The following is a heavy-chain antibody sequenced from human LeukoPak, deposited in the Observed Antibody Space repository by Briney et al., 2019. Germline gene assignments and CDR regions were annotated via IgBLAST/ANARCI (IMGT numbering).Heavy chain of an antibody. D-gene: IGHD2-21*02. CDR3: ARDCGGDCYSPRYYYYYGMDV. J-gene: IGHJ6*02. CDR1: GGTFSSYA. Sequence: ASVQVSCQASGGTFSSYAISWVRQAPGQGLEWMGRIIPILGIANYAQKFQGRVTITADKSTSTAYMELSSLRSEDTAVYYCARDCGGDCYSPRYYYYYGMDVWGQGTTVTLSS. CDR2: IIPILGIA. V-gene: IGHV1-69*04.